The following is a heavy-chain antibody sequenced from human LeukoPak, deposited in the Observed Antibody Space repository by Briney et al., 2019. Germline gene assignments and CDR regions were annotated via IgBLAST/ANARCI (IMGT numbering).Heavy chain of an antibody. CDR3: ASESSSWPLGYYYGMDV. V-gene: IGHV4-30-4*01. J-gene: IGHJ6*02. CDR2: IYYSGST. CDR1: GGSISSGDYY. D-gene: IGHD6-13*01. Sequence: SQTLSLTCTVSGGSISSGDYYWSWIRQPPGKGLEWIGYIYYSGSTYYNPSLKSRVTISVDTSKNQFSLKLSSVTAADTAVYYCASESSSWPLGYYYGMDVWGQGTTVTVSS.